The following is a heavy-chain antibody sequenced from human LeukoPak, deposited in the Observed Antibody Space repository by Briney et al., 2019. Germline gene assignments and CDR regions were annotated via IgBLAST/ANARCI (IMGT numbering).Heavy chain of an antibody. V-gene: IGHV3-21*01. D-gene: IGHD2-21*02. CDR1: GFTFNVYT. CDR3: ARDRTEVTDNDGFDI. Sequence: PGGSLRLSCATSGFTFNVYTMSWVRQAPGKGLEWVSSISSRSSYIYYAGSLKGRFTISRDNAKNSLYLQMNSLRVEDTAVYYCARDRTEVTDNDGFDIWGRGTMVTVSS. J-gene: IGHJ3*02. CDR2: ISSRSSYI.